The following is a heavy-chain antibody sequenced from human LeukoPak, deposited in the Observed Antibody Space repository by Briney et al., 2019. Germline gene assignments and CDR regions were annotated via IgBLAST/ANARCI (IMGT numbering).Heavy chain of an antibody. Sequence: PSETLSLTCTVSGGSISGYYWSWIRQPPGKGLEWIGEINHSGSTNYNTTLKSRVSISGDTSKNQFSLNLSSVTAADTAVYYCARGHSSNWYGSFDYWGQGTLVTVSS. D-gene: IGHD6-13*01. CDR2: INHSGST. CDR1: GGSISGYY. CDR3: ARGHSSNWYGSFDY. V-gene: IGHV4-34*01. J-gene: IGHJ4*02.